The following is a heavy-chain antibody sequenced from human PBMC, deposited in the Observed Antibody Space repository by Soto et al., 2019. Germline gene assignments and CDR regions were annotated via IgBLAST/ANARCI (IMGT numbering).Heavy chain of an antibody. V-gene: IGHV3-23*01. CDR1: GFTFSSYA. J-gene: IGHJ3*02. CDR2: ISGSGGST. Sequence: GGSLRLSCAASGFTFSSYAMSWVRQAPGKGLEWASGISGSGGSTYYADFVKGRFTISRDKSKNTLYLQMNSLRAEDTAVYYCAKDIVVVVAAGDAFDIWGQGTMVTVSS. CDR3: AKDIVVVVAAGDAFDI. D-gene: IGHD2-15*01.